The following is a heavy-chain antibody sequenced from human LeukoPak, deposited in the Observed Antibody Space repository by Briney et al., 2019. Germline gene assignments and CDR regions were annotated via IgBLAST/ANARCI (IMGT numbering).Heavy chain of an antibody. D-gene: IGHD3-16*01. Sequence: GGSLRLSCAASGFTFRSYSMNWVRQAPGKGLEWVSSISSSSSYIYYADSVKGRFTISRDNAKNSLYLQMNSLRAEDTAVYYCARGELTFEDYFDYWGQGTLVTVSS. J-gene: IGHJ4*02. CDR2: ISSSSSYI. CDR1: GFTFRSYS. V-gene: IGHV3-21*01. CDR3: ARGELTFEDYFDY.